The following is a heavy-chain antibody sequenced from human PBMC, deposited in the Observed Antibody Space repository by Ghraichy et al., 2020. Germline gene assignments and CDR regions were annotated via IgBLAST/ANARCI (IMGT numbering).Heavy chain of an antibody. Sequence: GESLNISCAASGFTFSSYAMSWVRQAPGKGLEWVSGISGSGGSTYYADSVKGRFIISRDNSRNTLYLQMNSLRAEDTAVYYCAKGSVPVDSKRGLFSSSWLGTSPYYYMDVWGKGTTVTVSS. CDR3: AKGSVPVDSKRGLFSSSWLGTSPYYYMDV. CDR1: GFTFSSYA. D-gene: IGHD6-13*01. J-gene: IGHJ6*03. CDR2: ISGSGGST. V-gene: IGHV3-23*01.